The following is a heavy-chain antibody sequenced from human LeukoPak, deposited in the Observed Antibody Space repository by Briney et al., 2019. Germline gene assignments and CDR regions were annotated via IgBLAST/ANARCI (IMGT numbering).Heavy chain of an antibody. Sequence: GGSLRLSCAASGFTFSDYYMSWIREAPGKGLEWVSYIGSSGSTKYYADSVKGRFTISRDNAKNSLYLQMNSLRAEDTAVYYCARDVYYGSGTPMQYGMDVWGQGTTVTVSS. J-gene: IGHJ6*02. CDR3: ARDVYYGSGTPMQYGMDV. V-gene: IGHV3-11*01. CDR2: IGSSGSTK. CDR1: GFTFSDYY. D-gene: IGHD3-10*01.